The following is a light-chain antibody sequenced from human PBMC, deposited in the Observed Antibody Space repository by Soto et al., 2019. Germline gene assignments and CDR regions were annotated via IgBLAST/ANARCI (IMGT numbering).Light chain of an antibody. Sequence: DIQMTQSPSSLSASVGDRVTITCRASQSISIYLNWYQQKPGKAPKLLMYAASSLQSGVPSRFSGSGSGTDFTLTIDSLQPEDSATYYCQQTYTTPSTTFGQGTRLEI. CDR1: QSISIY. CDR3: QQTYTTPSTT. J-gene: IGKJ5*01. CDR2: AAS. V-gene: IGKV1-39*01.